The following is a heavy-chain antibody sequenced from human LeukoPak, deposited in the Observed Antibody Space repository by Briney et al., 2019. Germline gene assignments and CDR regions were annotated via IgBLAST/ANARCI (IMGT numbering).Heavy chain of an antibody. CDR1: GYTFNSYF. CDR3: ATSPRGPRNC. J-gene: IGHJ4*02. CDR2: IDPEDGET. Sequence: GATVKISCKVSGYTFNSYFIHWVQQAPGKGLEWMGLIDPEDGETIYAENFQGRVTIAAETSTDTAYLELTNLRSHDTAVYYCATSPRGPRNCWGQGTLVTVSS. D-gene: IGHD1-14*01. V-gene: IGHV1-69-2*01.